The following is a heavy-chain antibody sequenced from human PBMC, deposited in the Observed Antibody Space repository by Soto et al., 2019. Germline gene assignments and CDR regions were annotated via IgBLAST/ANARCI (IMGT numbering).Heavy chain of an antibody. J-gene: IGHJ6*02. V-gene: IGHV1-18*01. CDR3: AGEGPRPYYYYGMDV. CDR1: GYTFTMSG. CDR2: ISGYNGNT. Sequence: QVQLEQSGAEVKKPGASVKVSCKSSGYTFTMSGISWVRQAPGQGLEWMGWISGYNGNTNYEQKSQDRVTXPXXXSXXPRYMERRSLRSDDTAVYYCAGEGPRPYYYYGMDVWGQGTTVTVSS.